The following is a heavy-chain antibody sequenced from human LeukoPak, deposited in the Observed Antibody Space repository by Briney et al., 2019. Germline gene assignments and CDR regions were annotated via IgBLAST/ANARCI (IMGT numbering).Heavy chain of an antibody. J-gene: IGHJ4*02. V-gene: IGHV3-53*01. Sequence: PGGSLRLSCAASGFTVTSNYMSWVRQAPGKGLEWVSVIYSGGSTYYADSVKGRFTISRDNSKNTLYLQMNSLRAEDTAVYYCARFYSSGAPFDYWGQGTLVTVSS. D-gene: IGHD6-19*01. CDR3: ARFYSSGAPFDY. CDR2: IYSGGST. CDR1: GFTVTSNY.